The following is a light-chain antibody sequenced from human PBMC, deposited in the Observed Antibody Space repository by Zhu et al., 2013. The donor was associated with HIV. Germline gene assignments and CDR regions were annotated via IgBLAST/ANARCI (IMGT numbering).Light chain of an antibody. V-gene: IGLV1-40*01. CDR2: GNS. J-gene: IGLJ2*01. Sequence: QSVLTQPPSVSGAPGQRVTISCTGSSSNIGAGYDVHWYQQLPGTAPKLLIYGNSNRPSGVPDRFSGSKSGTSASLAITGLQAEDEADLYCQSYDSSLSGSRVFGGGTKADRP. CDR1: SSNIGAGYD. CDR3: QSYDSSLSGSRV.